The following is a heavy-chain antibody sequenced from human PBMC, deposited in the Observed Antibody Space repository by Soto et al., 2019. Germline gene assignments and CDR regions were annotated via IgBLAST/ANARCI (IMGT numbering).Heavy chain of an antibody. CDR3: ARAPTPYYYYYGMDV. CDR2: ISNDGGKQ. CDR1: GFPFSSYG. J-gene: IGHJ6*02. V-gene: IGHV3-30*03. Sequence: QVRLVESGGGVVQPGRSLRLSCAASGFPFSSYGMHWVRQAPGKGLEWVAVISNDGGKQYYAASVKGRFTISRDNSKNTLYLQMNSLRAEDTAVYYCARAPTPYYYYYGMDVWGQGTTVTVSS.